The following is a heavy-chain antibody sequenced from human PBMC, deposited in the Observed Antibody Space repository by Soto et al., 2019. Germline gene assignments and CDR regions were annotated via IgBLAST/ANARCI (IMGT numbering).Heavy chain of an antibody. V-gene: IGHV1-69*13. CDR3: ATGVIWIGYFTVDS. J-gene: IGHJ4*02. CDR2: FIPVYRTL. CDR1: GGSFGNSA. D-gene: IGHD3-3*01. Sequence: SVKVSCKTSGGSFGNSAINWVRKTPGQGLEWLGGFIPVYRTLNYAQKFQGRVTITADESTGTAYMTLSSLASDDTAVYYCATGVIWIGYFTVDSWGQGTRVTVSS.